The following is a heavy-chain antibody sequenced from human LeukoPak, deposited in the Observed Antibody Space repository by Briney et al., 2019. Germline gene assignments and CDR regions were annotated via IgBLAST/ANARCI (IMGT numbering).Heavy chain of an antibody. CDR1: GYTFTGYY. CDR3: ARDVVVVAAKNDYSYNWFDP. CDR2: INPNSGGT. V-gene: IGHV1-2*02. J-gene: IGHJ5*02. D-gene: IGHD2-15*01. Sequence: ASVKVSCKASGYTFTGYYMHWVRQAPGQGLEWMGWINPNSGGTNYAQKFQGRVTMTRDTSISTAYMELSRLRSDDTAVYYCARDVVVVAAKNDYSYNWFDPWGQGTLVTVSS.